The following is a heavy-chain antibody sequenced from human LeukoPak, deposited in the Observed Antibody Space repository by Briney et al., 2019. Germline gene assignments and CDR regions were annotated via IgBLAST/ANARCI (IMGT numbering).Heavy chain of an antibody. CDR2: IYWNDDK. D-gene: IGHD3-10*01. CDR1: GFSLSTSGVG. J-gene: IGHJ4*02. V-gene: IGHV2-5*01. Sequence: SGPTLVKPTQTLTLTCTFSGFSLSTSGVGVGWIRQPPGKALEWLALIYWNDDKRYSPSLKSRLTITKDTSKNQVVLTMTNMDPVDTATYYCAHTRITMVRGVVFGYWGQGTLVTVSS. CDR3: AHTRITMVRGVVFGY.